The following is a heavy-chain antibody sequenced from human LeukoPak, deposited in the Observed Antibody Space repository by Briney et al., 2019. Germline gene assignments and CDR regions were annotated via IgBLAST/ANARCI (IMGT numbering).Heavy chain of an antibody. J-gene: IGHJ6*02. D-gene: IGHD1-26*01. CDR1: GFTFSNYG. V-gene: IGHV3-33*01. Sequence: PGGSLRLSCAASGFTFSNYGMHWVRQAPGKGLEWVAVIWYDGSNKYYVDSVKGRFTISRDNSKNTLYLQMNSLRAEDTAVYYCARVVEPTADYYYYGMDVWGQGTTVTVSS. CDR3: ARVVEPTADYYYYGMDV. CDR2: IWYDGSNK.